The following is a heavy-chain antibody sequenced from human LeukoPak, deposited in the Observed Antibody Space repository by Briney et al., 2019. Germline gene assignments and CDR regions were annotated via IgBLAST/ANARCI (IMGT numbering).Heavy chain of an antibody. J-gene: IGHJ3*02. CDR2: IYYSGST. Sequence: SETLSLTCTVSGGSISSSSYYWGWIRQPPGKGLEWIGSIYYSGSTYYNPSLKSRVTISVDTSKNQFSLKLSSVTAADTAVYYCARGPLNYYDSSGYWAGFHDAFDIWGQGTMVTVSS. D-gene: IGHD3-22*01. CDR3: ARGPLNYYDSSGYWAGFHDAFDI. CDR1: GGSISSSSYY. V-gene: IGHV4-39*07.